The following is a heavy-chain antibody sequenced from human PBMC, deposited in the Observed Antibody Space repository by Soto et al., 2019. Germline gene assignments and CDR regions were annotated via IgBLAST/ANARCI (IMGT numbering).Heavy chain of an antibody. J-gene: IGHJ3*01. D-gene: IGHD6-13*01. CDR2: VAPIFDFS. V-gene: IGHV1-69*02. Sequence: QVQLAQSGAEVKKPGSSLRVSCRASGGTFDSYSISWVRQAPGQGLEWLGKVAPIFDFSRYAPKFQGRVTITADKSTSIAYMDLSGLTSEDTAVYYCATGAVGGRQQLVRDAFDFWGQGTKVTVSS. CDR1: GGTFDSYS. CDR3: ATGAVGGRQQLVRDAFDF.